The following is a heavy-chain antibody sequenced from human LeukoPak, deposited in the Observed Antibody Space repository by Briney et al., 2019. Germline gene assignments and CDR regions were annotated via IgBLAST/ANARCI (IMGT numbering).Heavy chain of an antibody. CDR3: ARNGASSGRPYHLDY. D-gene: IGHD6-19*01. Sequence: TGRSLRLSCAASGFTFSDYYMSWVRQAPGKGLEWVSYISSSSSTIYYGDSVKGRFTISRDNAENSLYLQMNGLRAEDTAVYFCARNGASSGRPYHLDYWGQGTLVTVSS. J-gene: IGHJ4*02. V-gene: IGHV3-11*04. CDR1: GFTFSDYY. CDR2: ISSSSSTI.